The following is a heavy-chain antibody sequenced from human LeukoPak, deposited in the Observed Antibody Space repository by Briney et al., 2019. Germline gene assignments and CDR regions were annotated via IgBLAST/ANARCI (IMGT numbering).Heavy chain of an antibody. CDR1: GFIFSDHY. J-gene: IGHJ6*03. V-gene: IGHV3-72*01. Sequence: GGTLRLSCAASGFIFSDHYMDWVRQAPGTGLEWVGRIRNKANRDTTEYAASVKGRFTISRDDSNNSLYLEMNSLKTEDTAVYYCARVFGGAHAWDYMDVWGKGTTVTVSS. D-gene: IGHD2-15*01. CDR3: ARVFGGAHAWDYMDV. CDR2: IRNKANRDTT.